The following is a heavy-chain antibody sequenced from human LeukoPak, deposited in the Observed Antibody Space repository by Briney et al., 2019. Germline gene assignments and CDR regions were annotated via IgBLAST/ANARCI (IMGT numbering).Heavy chain of an antibody. D-gene: IGHD2-2*01. CDR1: GFTFSSYG. V-gene: IGHV3-30*18. CDR2: ISYDGSNK. J-gene: IGHJ4*02. Sequence: GRSLRLSCAASGFTFSSYGMHWVRQAPGKGLERVAVISYDGSNKYYADSVKGRFTISSDNSKNTLYLQMNSLRAEDTAVYYCAKLCVVPAASVDYWGQGTLVTVSS. CDR3: AKLCVVPAASVDY.